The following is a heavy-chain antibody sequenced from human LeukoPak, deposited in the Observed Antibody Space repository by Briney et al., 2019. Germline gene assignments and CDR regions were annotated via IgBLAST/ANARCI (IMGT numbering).Heavy chain of an antibody. D-gene: IGHD6-13*01. CDR2: IYHSGST. V-gene: IGHV4-39*07. J-gene: IGHJ6*03. CDR3: ASSEGYSSSWRPRSAGWYYYMDV. CDR1: GGSISSSSYY. Sequence: SETLSLTCTVSGGSISSSSYYWGWIRQPPGKGLEWIGSIYHSGSTYYNPSLKSRVTISVDTSKNQFSLKLSSVTAADTAVYYCASSEGYSSSWRPRSAGWYYYMDVWGKGTTVTVSS.